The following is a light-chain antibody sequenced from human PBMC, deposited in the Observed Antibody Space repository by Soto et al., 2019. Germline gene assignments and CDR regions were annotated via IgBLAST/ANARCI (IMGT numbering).Light chain of an antibody. V-gene: IGKV3-20*01. J-gene: IGKJ1*01. CDR3: QQYGSPPPT. Sequence: EIVMTQSPATLSVSPGDRATLSCTASQSVNSDLAWYQQKPGQSPRLLIYDASNRATGIPDRFSGSGSGTDFTLTISRLEPEDFAVYYCQQYGSPPPTFGQGTKV. CDR1: QSVNSD. CDR2: DAS.